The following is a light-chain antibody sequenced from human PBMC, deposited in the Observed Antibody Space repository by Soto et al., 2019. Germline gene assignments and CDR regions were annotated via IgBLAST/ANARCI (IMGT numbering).Light chain of an antibody. CDR1: SGSVSTSYY. CDR3: LLHLGTGIYV. J-gene: IGLJ1*01. Sequence: VVTQEPSFSVSPGGTITLTCGFDSGSVSTSYYPSWYQQTPGQAPRTLIYNTNTRSSGVPDRFSGSILGNKAALTITGAQADDESDYYCLLHLGTGIYVFGTGTKLTVL. CDR2: NTN. V-gene: IGLV8-61*01.